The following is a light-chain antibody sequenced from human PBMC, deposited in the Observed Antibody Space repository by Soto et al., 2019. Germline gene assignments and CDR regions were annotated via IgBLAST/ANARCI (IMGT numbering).Light chain of an antibody. J-gene: IGKJ5*01. Sequence: ETVMTQSPATLSMSPGDRATLSCRASQCVSSKLACYQQKPGHAPRLFIFGASTRATGIPARFSGSGSGTDFTLTISSLEPEDFAVYYCQQYGRSLPITFGQGTRLE. CDR2: GAS. CDR3: QQYGRSLPIT. CDR1: QCVSSK. V-gene: IGKV3-20*01.